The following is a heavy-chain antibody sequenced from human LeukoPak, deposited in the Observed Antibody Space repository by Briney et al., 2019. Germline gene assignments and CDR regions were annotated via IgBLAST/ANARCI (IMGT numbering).Heavy chain of an antibody. CDR3: ARGDIAARHQFHWFDP. CDR2: ISYDGSNK. V-gene: IGHV3-30*04. D-gene: IGHD6-6*01. J-gene: IGHJ5*02. Sequence: GGSLRLSCAASGFTFSSYAMHWCRQAPGKELERAAVISYDGSNKYYADSVKGRFTISRYNSKNTLYLQMNSLRPEDTAVYYCARGDIAARHQFHWFDPWGQGTLVTVSS. CDR1: GFTFSSYA.